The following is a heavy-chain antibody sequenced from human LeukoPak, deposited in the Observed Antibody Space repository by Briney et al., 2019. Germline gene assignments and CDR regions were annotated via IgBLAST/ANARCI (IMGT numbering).Heavy chain of an antibody. V-gene: IGHV3-66*01. CDR3: ARSPPWSTSWFPLFDY. CDR2: IYSDGRA. Sequence: PGGSLRLSCAASGFTVSSNYMSWVRQAPGKGLEWVSVIYSDGRAFYADSVKGRFTISRDSSMNTLFLQMNSLRAEDTAVYFCARSPPWSTSWFPLFDYWGQGTLVTVSS. D-gene: IGHD6-13*01. J-gene: IGHJ4*02. CDR1: GFTVSSNY.